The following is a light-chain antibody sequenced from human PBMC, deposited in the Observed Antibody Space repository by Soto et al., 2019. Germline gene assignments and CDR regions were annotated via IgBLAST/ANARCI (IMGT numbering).Light chain of an antibody. Sequence: EIVMTQSPATLSVSPGERATLSCRASQSVSSNLAWYQQKPGQAPRILIYDASTRATGIPARFSGSGSGTEFTLTISGLQPEDSLTYYCQQAKSFPITFGQGTRLEIK. CDR3: QQAKSFPIT. CDR2: DAS. CDR1: QSVSSN. J-gene: IGKJ5*01. V-gene: IGKV3-15*01.